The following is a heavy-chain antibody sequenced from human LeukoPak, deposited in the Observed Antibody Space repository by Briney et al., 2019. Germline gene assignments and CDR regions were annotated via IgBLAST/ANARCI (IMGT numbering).Heavy chain of an antibody. J-gene: IGHJ4*02. D-gene: IGHD3-22*01. CDR1: GGSISSGIYY. V-gene: IGHV4-39*07. Sequence: PSETLSLTCTVSGGSISSGIYYWGWIRQPPGKGLEWIGSIYYSGSTYYNPSLKSRVTILVDTSKNQFSLKLSSVTAADTAVYYCARPYYYDSSGGLGYWGQGTLVTVSP. CDR3: ARPYYYDSSGGLGY. CDR2: IYYSGST.